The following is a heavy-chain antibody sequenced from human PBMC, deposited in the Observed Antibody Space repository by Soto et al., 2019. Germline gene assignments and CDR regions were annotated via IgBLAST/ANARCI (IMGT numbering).Heavy chain of an antibody. CDR1: GDSISGFY. D-gene: IGHD6-19*01. V-gene: IGHV4-59*01. Sequence: SETLSLTCTVSGDSISGFYWTWIRQPPGKGLEWIGYIYNSGSTNYNPSLKSRVTISVDTSKNQFSLKLNSVTAADTAVYYCARGHSSGRIFDYWVQGSQVTVSS. J-gene: IGHJ4*02. CDR2: IYNSGST. CDR3: ARGHSSGRIFDY.